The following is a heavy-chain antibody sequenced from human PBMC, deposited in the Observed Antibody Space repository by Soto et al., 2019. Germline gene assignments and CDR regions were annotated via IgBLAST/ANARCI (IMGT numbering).Heavy chain of an antibody. V-gene: IGHV1-2*04. D-gene: IGHD2-2*01. CDR3: AREGCSSRSCFVD. CDR2: INPNSGGT. CDR1: GYTYTDYY. Sequence: QAQLVQSGAEVKKPGASVKVSCKASGYTYTDYYIHWVRQAPGQGLEWMGWINPNSGGTNYAQKFQGWVTMTRDTSITTAYRELSRLRSDDTAVCYCAREGCSSRSCFVDWGQGTLVSVSS. J-gene: IGHJ4*02.